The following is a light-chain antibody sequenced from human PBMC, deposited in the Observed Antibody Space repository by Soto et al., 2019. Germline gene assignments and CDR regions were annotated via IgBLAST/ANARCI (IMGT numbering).Light chain of an antibody. V-gene: IGKV1-27*01. J-gene: IGKJ5*01. CDR3: QNYHLALGT. CDR2: GAS. Sequence: DIQMTQSPSSLSASVGDTVTITCRASQDIINHLAWYQQRPGKVPNLLIYGASTLHSGVPSRFRGSGSGTHFTLTISSLQPEDVATYYCQNYHLALGTVGQGTRLEMK. CDR1: QDIINH.